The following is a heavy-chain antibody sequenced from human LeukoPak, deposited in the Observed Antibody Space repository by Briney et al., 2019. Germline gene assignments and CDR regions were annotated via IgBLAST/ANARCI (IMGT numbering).Heavy chain of an antibody. CDR3: ARDGLLGGVRGFDL. CDR1: GYTFTGYY. V-gene: IGHV1-2*04. J-gene: IGHJ2*01. Sequence: ASVKVSCKASGYTFTGYYMHWVRQAPGQGLEWMGWINPNSGGTNYAQKFQGWVTMTRDTSISTAYMELSRLRSDDTAVYYCARDGLLGGVRGFDLWGRGTLVTVSS. CDR2: INPNSGGT. D-gene: IGHD2-21*02.